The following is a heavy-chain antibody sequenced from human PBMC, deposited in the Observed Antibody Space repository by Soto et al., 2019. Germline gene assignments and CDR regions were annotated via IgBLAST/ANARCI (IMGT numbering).Heavy chain of an antibody. Sequence: ASVKVSCKASGYTFTSYAMHWVRQAPGQRLEWMGWINAGNGNTKYSQKFQGRVTITRDTSASTAYMELSSLRSEDTAVYYCARDPGYSYGYYYYGMDVWGQGTTVTVSS. CDR2: INAGNGNT. J-gene: IGHJ6*02. V-gene: IGHV1-3*01. CDR3: ARDPGYSYGYYYYGMDV. CDR1: GYTFTSYA. D-gene: IGHD5-18*01.